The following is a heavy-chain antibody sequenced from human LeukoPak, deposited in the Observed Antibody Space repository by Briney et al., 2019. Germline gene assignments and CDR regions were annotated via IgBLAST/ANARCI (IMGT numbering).Heavy chain of an antibody. CDR2: INPNSGGT. CDR3: ARDRADSGSYGSQSDY. J-gene: IGHJ4*02. D-gene: IGHD1-26*01. CDR1: GYTFTGYY. Sequence: EASVKVSCKASGYTFTGYYMHWVRQAPGQGLEWMGWINPNSGGTNYAQKFQGRVTMTRDTSISTAYMELSRLRSDDTAVYYCARDRADSGSYGSQSDYWGQGTLVTVSS. V-gene: IGHV1-2*02.